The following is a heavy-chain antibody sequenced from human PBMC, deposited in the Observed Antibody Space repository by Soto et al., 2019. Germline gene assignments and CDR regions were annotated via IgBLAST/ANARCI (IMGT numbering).Heavy chain of an antibody. D-gene: IGHD1-26*01. Sequence: QVQLQESGPGLVKPSETLSLRCNVSGGSISSYYWSWIRQPPGKGLEWIGYIYYNGNTNYNPSLNSRVIMSVDTSKNQLSLNLTSVTAADTAVYFCARGRQGGGSFLKNYFDPWGQGTLVTVSS. CDR1: GGSISSYY. J-gene: IGHJ5*02. V-gene: IGHV4-59*01. CDR3: ARGRQGGGSFLKNYFDP. CDR2: IYYNGNT.